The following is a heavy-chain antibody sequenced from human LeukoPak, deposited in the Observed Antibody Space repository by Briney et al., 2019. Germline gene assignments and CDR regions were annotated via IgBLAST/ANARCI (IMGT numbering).Heavy chain of an antibody. CDR2: INPNSGGT. D-gene: IGHD6-19*01. Sequence: ASVNVSCKASGYTFTCYYMHWVRQAPGQGLEWMGWINPNSGGTNYAQKFQGRVTMTRDTSISTAYMELSRLRSDDTAVYYCRIAVADQRRSDYWGQGTLVTVSS. J-gene: IGHJ4*02. CDR1: GYTFTCYY. CDR3: RIAVADQRRSDY. V-gene: IGHV1-2*02.